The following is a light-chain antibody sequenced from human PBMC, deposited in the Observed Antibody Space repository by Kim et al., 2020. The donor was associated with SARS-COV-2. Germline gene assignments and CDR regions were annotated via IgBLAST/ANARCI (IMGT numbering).Light chain of an antibody. CDR3: QQYDSFRSLT. J-gene: IGKJ4*01. Sequence: DIQMTQSPPSLSAFVGDRVTITCQVSQDISNYLNWYQQKPGKAPKLLIYGASNLETGVPSRFSGSGSGTDFTFTISSLQPEDIATYYCQQYDSFRSLTFGGGTKVDIK. V-gene: IGKV1-33*01. CDR2: GAS. CDR1: QDISNY.